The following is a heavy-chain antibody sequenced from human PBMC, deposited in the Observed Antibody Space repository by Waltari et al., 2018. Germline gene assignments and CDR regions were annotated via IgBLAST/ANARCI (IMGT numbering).Heavy chain of an antibody. CDR1: GFTFTTYP. D-gene: IGHD2-2*01. V-gene: IGHV3-23*01. CDR3: ANLGAAMRVYSFDGLDV. J-gene: IGHJ6*02. Sequence: EVQLLESGGGLVQPGGSLRLSCAASGFTFTTYPMNWCRQAPGQGLEWVSFISGSGGSTYYADSVKGRFTISRDNSKKTLYLQMNSLRGEDTAVYYCANLGAAMRVYSFDGLDVWGQGTTVTVSS. CDR2: ISGSGGST.